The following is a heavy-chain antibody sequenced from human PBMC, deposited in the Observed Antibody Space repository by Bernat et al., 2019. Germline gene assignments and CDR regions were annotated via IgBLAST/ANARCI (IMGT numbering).Heavy chain of an antibody. CDR3: VRRQLWFSD. CDR1: GFTFSSYS. CDR2: ISGSDATI. J-gene: IGHJ4*02. D-gene: IGHD3-10*01. V-gene: IGHV3-48*01. Sequence: EVQLVESGGGLVQPGGSLRLSCAASGFTFSSYSMNWVRQAPGKGLGWVAFISGSDATIHYADSVKGRFTISRDNGRNSLYLQVNSLRAEDTAVYYCVRRQLWFSDWGQGTLVTVSS.